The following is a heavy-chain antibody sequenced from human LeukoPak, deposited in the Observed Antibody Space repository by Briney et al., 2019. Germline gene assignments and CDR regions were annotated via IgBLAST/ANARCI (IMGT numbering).Heavy chain of an antibody. J-gene: IGHJ4*02. V-gene: IGHV1-46*01. CDR1: GYTFTSNY. Sequence: ASVKVSCTASGYTFTSNYMHWVRQAPGQGLEWMGIINPSGGSTIYAQKFQGRVTMTRDTSTSTVYMELSSLRSEDTAVYYCAREGPGFDYWGQGTLVTVSS. CDR2: INPSGGST. D-gene: IGHD1-14*01. CDR3: AREGPGFDY.